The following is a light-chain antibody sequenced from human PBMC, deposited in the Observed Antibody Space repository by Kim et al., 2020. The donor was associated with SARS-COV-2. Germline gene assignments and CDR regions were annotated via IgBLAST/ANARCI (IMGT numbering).Light chain of an antibody. V-gene: IGLV3-19*01. CDR2: GKN. Sequence: LGQTVRITCQGDSLRSYYASWYQQKPGQPPVLVIYGKNNRPSGIPDRFSGSSSGNTASLTITGAQAEDEADYYCNSRDSSGNHLGVFGGGTQLTVL. CDR1: SLRSYY. CDR3: NSRDSSGNHLGV. J-gene: IGLJ3*02.